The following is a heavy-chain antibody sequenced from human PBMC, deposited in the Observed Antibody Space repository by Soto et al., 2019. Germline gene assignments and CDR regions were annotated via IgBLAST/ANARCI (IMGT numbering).Heavy chain of an antibody. CDR2: IYYSGST. CDR1: GGSVSSGSYY. CDR3: ARGIAGWYQGRYYYGMDV. J-gene: IGHJ6*02. Sequence: QVQLQESGPGLVKPSETLSLTCTVSGGSVSSGSYYWSWIRQPPGKGLEWIGYIYYSGSTNYNPSLKNRVTISVDTSKNQFSLKLSSVTAANTAVYYCARGIAGWYQGRYYYGMDVWGQGTTVTVSS. D-gene: IGHD6-19*01. V-gene: IGHV4-61*01.